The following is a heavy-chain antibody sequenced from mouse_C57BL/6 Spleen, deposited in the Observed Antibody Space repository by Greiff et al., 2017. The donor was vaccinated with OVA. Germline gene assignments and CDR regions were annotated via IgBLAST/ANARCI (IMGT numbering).Heavy chain of an antibody. D-gene: IGHD4-1*01. CDR2: INPNNGGT. CDR1: GYTLTDYY. Sequence: VQLQQSGPELVKPGASVKISCKASGYTLTDYYMNWVKQSHGKSLEWIGDINPNNGGTSYNQKFKGKATLTVDKSSSTAYMELRSLTSEDSAVYYCARGDWDYFDYWGQGTTLTVSS. CDR3: ARGDWDYFDY. J-gene: IGHJ2*01. V-gene: IGHV1-26*01.